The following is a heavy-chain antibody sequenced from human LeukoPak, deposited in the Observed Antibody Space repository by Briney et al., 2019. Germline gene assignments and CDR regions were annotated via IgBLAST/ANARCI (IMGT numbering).Heavy chain of an antibody. V-gene: IGHV3-30*03. CDR1: GFTFSSYG. J-gene: IGHJ3*02. Sequence: PGGSLRLSCAASGFTFSSYGMHWVRQAPGKGLEWVAVISYDGSNKYYADSVKGRFTISRDNAKNSLYLQMNSLRDEDTAVYYCARDRPPYGDYDAFDIWGQGTMVTVSS. CDR3: ARDRPPYGDYDAFDI. D-gene: IGHD4-17*01. CDR2: ISYDGSNK.